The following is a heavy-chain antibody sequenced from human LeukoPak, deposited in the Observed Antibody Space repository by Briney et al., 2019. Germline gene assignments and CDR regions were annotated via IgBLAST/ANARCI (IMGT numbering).Heavy chain of an antibody. V-gene: IGHV3-53*01. CDR1: GFTVSNKY. D-gene: IGHD5-18*01. J-gene: IGHJ4*02. CDR2: LYNAGST. CDR3: ARDHNYGSDY. Sequence: PGGSLRLSCVASGFTVSNKYMSWVRQAPGKGLEWVSVLYNAGSTYYADSVKGRFTISRDSAKNSLYLQMNSLRVEDTAVYYCARDHNYGSDYWGQGTLVTVSS.